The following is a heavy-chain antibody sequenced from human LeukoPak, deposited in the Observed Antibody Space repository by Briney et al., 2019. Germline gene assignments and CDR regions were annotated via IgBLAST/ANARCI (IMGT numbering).Heavy chain of an antibody. CDR1: GGSISRGSYY. J-gene: IGHJ4*02. CDR2: IYTSGST. CDR3: ARRGRYSYGYGGFDY. D-gene: IGHD5-18*01. Sequence: SETLSLTCTVSGGSISRGSYYWSWIRQPAGKGLEWIGRIYTSGSTNYNPSLKSRVTISVDTSKNQFSLKLSSVTAADTAVYYCARRGRYSYGYGGFDYWGQGTLVTVSS. V-gene: IGHV4-61*02.